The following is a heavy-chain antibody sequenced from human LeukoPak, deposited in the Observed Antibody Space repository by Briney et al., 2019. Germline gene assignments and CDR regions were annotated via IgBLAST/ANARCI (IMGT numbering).Heavy chain of an antibody. CDR3: ASRYSSSWYYFDY. D-gene: IGHD6-13*01. CDR2: ISWNSGSI. CDR1: GFTFDDYA. J-gene: IGHJ4*02. Sequence: GRSLRLSCAASGFTFDDYAMHWVRQAPGKSLEWVSGISWNSGSIGYADSVKGRFTISRDNAKNSLYPQMNSLRAEDTAVYYCASRYSSSWYYFDYWGQGTLVTVSS. V-gene: IGHV3-9*01.